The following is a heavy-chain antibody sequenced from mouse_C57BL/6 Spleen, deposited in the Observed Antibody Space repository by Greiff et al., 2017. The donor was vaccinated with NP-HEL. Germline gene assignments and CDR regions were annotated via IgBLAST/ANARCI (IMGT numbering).Heavy chain of an antibody. CDR1: GFTFSDYG. CDR2: ISNLAYSI. Sequence: EVQLQESGGGLVQPGGSLKLSCAASGFTFSDYGMAWVRQAPRKGPEWVAFISNLAYSIYYADTVTGRFTISRENAKNTLYLEMSSLRSEETAMYYCARHHGSSYYAMDYWGQGTSVTVSS. D-gene: IGHD1-1*01. CDR3: ARHHGSSYYAMDY. V-gene: IGHV5-15*01. J-gene: IGHJ4*01.